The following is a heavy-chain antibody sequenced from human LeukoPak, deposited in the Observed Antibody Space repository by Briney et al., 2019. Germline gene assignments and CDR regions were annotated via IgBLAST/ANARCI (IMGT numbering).Heavy chain of an antibody. V-gene: IGHV3-23*01. D-gene: IGHD2-2*01. CDR3: AKDPYGTRYFDY. Sequence: GGSLRLSCAASGFTFSSYAMSWVRQAPGKGLEWVSAISGSDSTYYADSVKGRFTISRDNSKNTVYLQMNSLRAEDTAVYYCAKDPYGTRYFDYWGQGTLVTVSS. CDR1: GFTFSSYA. CDR2: ISGSDST. J-gene: IGHJ4*02.